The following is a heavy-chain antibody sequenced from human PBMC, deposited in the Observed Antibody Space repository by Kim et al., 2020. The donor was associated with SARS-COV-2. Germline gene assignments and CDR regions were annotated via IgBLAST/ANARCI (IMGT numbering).Heavy chain of an antibody. V-gene: IGHV4-34*01. CDR3: ARDHPARRSYYYYGMDV. J-gene: IGHJ6*02. D-gene: IGHD6-6*01. Sequence: KARVTISVNTSKNQFSLRLSSVTAADTAMYYCARDHPARRSYYYYGMDVWGQGTTVTVSS.